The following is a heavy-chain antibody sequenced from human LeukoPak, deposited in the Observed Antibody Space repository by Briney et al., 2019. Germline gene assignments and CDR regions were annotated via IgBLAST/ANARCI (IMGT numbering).Heavy chain of an antibody. CDR1: GFTFSGYG. D-gene: IGHD2-21*02. J-gene: IGHJ3*01. CDR3: AKPRGGDSWAFDF. CDR2: ISYDGSNQ. Sequence: PGGSLRLSCGASGFTFSGYGMHWVRQAPGKGLEWEAGISYDGSNQYYTDSVKGRFTISRDNSKNTLYLQMNSLRPEDTAVYYCAKPRGGDSWAFDFWGQGTMVTVSS. V-gene: IGHV3-30*18.